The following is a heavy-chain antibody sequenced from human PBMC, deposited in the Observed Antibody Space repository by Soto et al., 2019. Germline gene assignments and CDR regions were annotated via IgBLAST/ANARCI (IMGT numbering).Heavy chain of an antibody. CDR1: GFTFSSDA. CDR2: ISYDGDNK. CDR3: ARERYCSSTRCYRRYYYYYGMDV. J-gene: IGHJ6*02. D-gene: IGHD2-2*01. Sequence: QVQLVESGGGVVQPGRSLKLSCAASGFTFSSDAMHWVRQAQGKGLEWVAVISYDGDNKYYADSVKGRFTISRDNSKNTLDLQMNSLRAEDTAVYHCARERYCSSTRCYRRYYYYYGMDVWGQGTTVTVSS. V-gene: IGHV3-30-3*01.